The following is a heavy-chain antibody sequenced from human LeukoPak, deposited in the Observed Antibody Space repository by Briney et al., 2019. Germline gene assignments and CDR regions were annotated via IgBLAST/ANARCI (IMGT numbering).Heavy chain of an antibody. Sequence: PSETLSLTCTVSGGSISSGSYYWSWIREPAGKGLEWIGRIYTSGSTNYNPSLKSRVTISVDTSKNQFSLKLSSVTAADTAVYYCARVIAGATGAFDIWGQATMVTVSS. CDR2: IYTSGST. CDR1: GGSISSGSYY. V-gene: IGHV4-61*02. J-gene: IGHJ3*02. D-gene: IGHD1-26*01. CDR3: ARVIAGATGAFDI.